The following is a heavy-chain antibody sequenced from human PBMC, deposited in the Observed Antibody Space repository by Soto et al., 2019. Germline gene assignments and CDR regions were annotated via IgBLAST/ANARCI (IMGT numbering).Heavy chain of an antibody. CDR1: GYTFSNHA. CDR3: TKGSFLRGEEIY. J-gene: IGHJ4*02. V-gene: IGHV3-23*01. Sequence: EVQLLESGGGLVQPGGSLILSCAASGYTFSNHAMSWFRQAPGKGLEWVSAMGPSGTTTYYADSVEGRFTISRDTSRNTLYLQMNSLRAEDTALYYCTKGSFLRGEEIYWGQGALVNVSS. CDR2: MGPSGTTT. D-gene: IGHD3-3*01.